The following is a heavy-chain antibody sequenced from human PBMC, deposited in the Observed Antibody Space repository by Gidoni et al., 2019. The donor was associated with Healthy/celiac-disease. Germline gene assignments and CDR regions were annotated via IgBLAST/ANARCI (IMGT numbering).Heavy chain of an antibody. CDR2: ISYDGSNK. CDR1: GFTFSSYA. J-gene: IGHJ4*02. V-gene: IGHV3-30-3*01. Sequence: QVQLVESGGGVVQPGRSLRLSCAAAGFTFSSYAMHWVRQAPGKGLEWVAVISYDGSNKYYADSVKGRFTISRDNSKNTLYLQMNSLRAEDTAVYYCARDRSGYDFDYWGQGTLVTVSS. CDR3: ARDRSGYDFDY. D-gene: IGHD5-12*01.